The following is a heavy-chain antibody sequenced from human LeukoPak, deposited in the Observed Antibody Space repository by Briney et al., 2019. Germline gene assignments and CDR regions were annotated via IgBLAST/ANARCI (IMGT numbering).Heavy chain of an antibody. V-gene: IGHV4-38-2*02. J-gene: IGHJ6*03. Sequence: SETLSLTCTVSGYSITNGYYWAWIRQPPGKGLKWIGSVHHSGSSYYSPSLKSRVTISVDTSKNQFSLKVNSVTAADTAVYYCARAIGYSGSYWLGYYYMDVWGKGTTVTVSS. CDR1: GYSITNGYY. CDR2: VHHSGSS. CDR3: ARAIGYSGSYWLGYYYMDV. D-gene: IGHD1-26*01.